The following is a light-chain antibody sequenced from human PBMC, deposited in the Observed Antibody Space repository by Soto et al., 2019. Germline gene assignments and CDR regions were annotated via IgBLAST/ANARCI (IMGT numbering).Light chain of an antibody. CDR2: AAS. V-gene: IGKV1-39*01. Sequence: DIQMSQSPSSLSASLGDRVAITCRASQSISSYLNWYQQKPGKAPKLLIYAASSLQSGVPSRFSGSGSGTDFTLTISSLQPEDFATYYCQQSYSTPWTFGQGTKVDI. J-gene: IGKJ1*01. CDR3: QQSYSTPWT. CDR1: QSISSY.